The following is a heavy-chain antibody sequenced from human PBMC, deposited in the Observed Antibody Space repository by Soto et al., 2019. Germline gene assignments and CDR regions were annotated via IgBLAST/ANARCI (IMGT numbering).Heavy chain of an antibody. CDR2: IYHSGST. D-gene: IGHD6-19*01. CDR1: SGSISSSNW. CDR3: ARRGRPGIAVAGPFYFDY. V-gene: IGHV4-4*02. Sequence: SETLSLTCAVSSGSISSSNWWSWVRQPPGKGLEWIGEIYHSGSTNYNPSLKSRVTISVDKSKNQFSLKLSSVTAADTAVYYCARRGRPGIAVAGPFYFDYWGQGTLVTVSS. J-gene: IGHJ4*02.